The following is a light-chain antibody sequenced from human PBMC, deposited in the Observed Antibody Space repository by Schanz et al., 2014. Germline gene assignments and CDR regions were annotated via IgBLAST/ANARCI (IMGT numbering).Light chain of an antibody. CDR2: AAS. CDR3: QQSGT. J-gene: IGKJ5*01. CDR1: QSISTY. Sequence: DIQMTQSPSSLSASVGDRVTITCRASQSISTYLNWYQHKPGKAPKLLIYAASSLQGGVPSRFSGSGSGTDFTLTTSSLQPEDFATYYCQQSGTFGQGTRLDIK. V-gene: IGKV1-39*01.